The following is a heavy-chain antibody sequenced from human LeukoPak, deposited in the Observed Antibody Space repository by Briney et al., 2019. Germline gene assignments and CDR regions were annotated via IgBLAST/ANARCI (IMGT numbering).Heavy chain of an antibody. CDR1: GGSISGYY. J-gene: IGHJ4*02. Sequence: PSETLSLTCAVSGGSISGYYWSWIRQPPGKGLEWIGYIYYSGSTNSNPSLKSRVTISVDSSKTQFSLKVSSVTAADTAVYYCARGGDTAMVLNWGQGTLVTVSS. CDR2: IYYSGST. D-gene: IGHD5-18*01. CDR3: ARGGDTAMVLN. V-gene: IGHV4-59*01.